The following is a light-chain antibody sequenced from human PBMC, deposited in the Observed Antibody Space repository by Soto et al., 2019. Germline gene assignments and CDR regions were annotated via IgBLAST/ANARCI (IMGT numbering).Light chain of an antibody. CDR3: QQRSNWPLT. V-gene: IGKV3-11*01. CDR1: QSVSSN. J-gene: IGKJ4*01. Sequence: EIVLTQSPATLSLSPGERATLSCRASQSVSSNLAWYQQKLGQAPRLLIYDASNKATGIPTRFSGSGSGTDFTLTISSLEPEDFEIYYCQQRSNWPLTFGGGTRVEIK. CDR2: DAS.